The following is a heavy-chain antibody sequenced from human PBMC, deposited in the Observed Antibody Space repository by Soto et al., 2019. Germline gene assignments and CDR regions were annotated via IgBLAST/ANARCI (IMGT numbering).Heavy chain of an antibody. Sequence: PGGSLRLSCAASGFTFSSYGMHWVRQAPGKGLEWVAVIWYDGSNKYYADSVKGRFTISRDNSKNTLYLQMNSLRAEDTAVYYWARDRPGVAIFGVDDAFDIWGQGTMVTVSS. D-gene: IGHD3-3*01. CDR3: ARDRPGVAIFGVDDAFDI. J-gene: IGHJ3*02. V-gene: IGHV3-33*01. CDR1: GFTFSSYG. CDR2: IWYDGSNK.